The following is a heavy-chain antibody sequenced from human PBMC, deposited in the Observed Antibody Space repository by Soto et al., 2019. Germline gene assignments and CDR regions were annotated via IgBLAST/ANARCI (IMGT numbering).Heavy chain of an antibody. CDR1: GFTFINYD. V-gene: IGHV3-13*05. J-gene: IGHJ6*02. Sequence: EVQLVESEGGLVQPGGSVRLSCEASGFTFINYDMHWVRQGTGKGLEWVSGISAAGDPDYADSVEGRFTISRENAQNSFFLQMNCLRVGDTAVYYCARTDRDFYGLDVWGQGTTVIVSS. CDR3: ARTDRDFYGLDV. CDR2: ISAAGDP.